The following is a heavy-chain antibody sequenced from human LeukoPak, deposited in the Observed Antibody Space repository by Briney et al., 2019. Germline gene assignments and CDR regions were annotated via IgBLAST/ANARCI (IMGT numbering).Heavy chain of an antibody. V-gene: IGHV1-2*02. Sequence: ASVKVSCKASGYTFTGYYIHWVRQAPGQGLEWMGWINANSGGTKHAPKFQGRVTVTNDTSISTAYMELSRLRSDDTAVYYCTRSPWSSGAFDIWGQGTMVTVFS. CDR3: TRSPWSSGAFDI. D-gene: IGHD3-10*01. CDR1: GYTFTGYY. CDR2: INANSGGT. J-gene: IGHJ3*02.